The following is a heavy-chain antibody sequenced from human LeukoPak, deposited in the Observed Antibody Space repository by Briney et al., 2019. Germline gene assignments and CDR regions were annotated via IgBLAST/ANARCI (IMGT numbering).Heavy chain of an antibody. CDR1: GGSISNYY. V-gene: IGHV4-59*08. J-gene: IGHJ5*02. D-gene: IGHD3-3*02. CDR2: MYYSGTT. CDR3: ARRPTISWFDP. Sequence: SETLSLTCTVSGGSISNYYWSWIRQPPGKGLEWIGYMYYSGTTVYNPSLESRATISGDASKNQFSLMLTSVTAADTAVYYCARRPTISWFDPWGQGTLVTVSS.